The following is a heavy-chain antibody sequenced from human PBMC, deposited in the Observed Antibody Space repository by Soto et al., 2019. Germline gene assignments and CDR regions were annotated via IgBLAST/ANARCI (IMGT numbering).Heavy chain of an antibody. J-gene: IGHJ6*02. Sequence: SETLSLTCSVSDDSINSDKYYWSWIRQPPGKGLEWIGEINHSGSTNYNPSLKSRVTISVDTSKNQFSLKLSSVTAADTAVYYCARSSPSYGDYYYGMDVWGQGTTVTVSS. CDR3: ARSSPSYGDYYYGMDV. D-gene: IGHD4-17*01. CDR2: INHSGST. CDR1: DDSINSDKYY. V-gene: IGHV4-34*01.